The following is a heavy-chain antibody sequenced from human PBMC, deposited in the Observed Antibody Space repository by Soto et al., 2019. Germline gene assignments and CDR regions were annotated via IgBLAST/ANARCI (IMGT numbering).Heavy chain of an antibody. D-gene: IGHD2-15*01. CDR1: GFTFSSNY. CDR3: ASGHCSGGSCYPDAFDI. Sequence: EVQLVESGGGLVQPGGSLRLSCAASGFTFSSNYMSWVRQAPGKGLAWASVIYSGGSTYYADSVKGRFTISRHNSKNTLYLQMNRLRGEDTAVYYCASGHCSGGSCYPDAFDIWGQGTMVTVSS. CDR2: IYSGGST. J-gene: IGHJ3*02. V-gene: IGHV3-53*04.